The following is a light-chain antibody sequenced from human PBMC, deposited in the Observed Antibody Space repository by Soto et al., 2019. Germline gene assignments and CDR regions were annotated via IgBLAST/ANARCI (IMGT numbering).Light chain of an antibody. CDR3: QQYGSSPLIT. J-gene: IGKJ5*01. Sequence: EIVMTQSPTTLSVSPGARATLSCRASQSVSSNLAWYQQKPGQTPRLLIYGASTRVTGVPARFSGGGSGTEFTLTISRLEPEDFAVYHCQQYGSSPLITFGQGTRLEIK. CDR2: GAS. V-gene: IGKV3-15*01. CDR1: QSVSSN.